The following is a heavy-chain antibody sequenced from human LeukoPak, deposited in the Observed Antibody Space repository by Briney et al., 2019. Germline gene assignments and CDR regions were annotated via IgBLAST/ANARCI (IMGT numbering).Heavy chain of an antibody. V-gene: IGHV3-20*04. CDR1: GFTFDDYA. CDR2: INWNGGST. Sequence: GGSLRLSCAASGFTFDDYAMSWVRQAPGKGLEWVSGINWNGGSTSYADSVKGRFTISRDNAKNSLYLQMNSLRAEDTVLYYCARGSGANLYTYSFHYWGQGTLVTVSS. D-gene: IGHD1-26*01. J-gene: IGHJ4*02. CDR3: ARGSGANLYTYSFHY.